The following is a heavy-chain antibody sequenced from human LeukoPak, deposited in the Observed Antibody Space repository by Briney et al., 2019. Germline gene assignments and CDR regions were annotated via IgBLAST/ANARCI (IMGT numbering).Heavy chain of an antibody. CDR2: ISYDGSNK. CDR3: AKRRSWVVYSGYELDY. D-gene: IGHD5-12*01. J-gene: IGHJ4*02. Sequence: PGRSLRLSCAASGFTFSSYGMHWVRQAPGEGLGWVAVISYDGSNKYYADSVKGRFTISRDNSKNTLYLQMNSLRAEDTAVYYCAKRRSWVVYSGYELDYWGQGTLVTVSS. CDR1: GFTFSSYG. V-gene: IGHV3-30*18.